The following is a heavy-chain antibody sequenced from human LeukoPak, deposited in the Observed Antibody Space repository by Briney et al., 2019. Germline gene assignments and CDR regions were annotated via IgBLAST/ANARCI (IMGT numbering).Heavy chain of an antibody. CDR1: GYTFTSYY. CDR3: ARDLPDMVMTGYRYYYYYGMDV. V-gene: IGHV1-46*01. Sequence: ASVKVSCKASGYTFTSYYMHWVRQAPGQGLEWMGIINPSGGSTSYAQKFQGRVTMTRDTSTSTVYMELSSLRSEDTAVYYCARDLPDMVMTGYRYYYYYGMDVWGKGTTVTASS. CDR2: INPSGGST. D-gene: IGHD3-9*01. J-gene: IGHJ6*04.